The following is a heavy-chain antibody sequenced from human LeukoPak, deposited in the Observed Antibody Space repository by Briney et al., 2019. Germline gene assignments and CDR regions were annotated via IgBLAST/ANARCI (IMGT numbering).Heavy chain of an antibody. V-gene: IGHV3-48*03. D-gene: IGHD3-16*02. CDR1: GFTFSTYE. Sequence: GGSLRLSCAASGFTFSTYEMNWVRQAPGKGLEWVSYISSSGTTIHYADSVKGRFTISRDNAKNSVYLQMNRLRVEDTAVYYCARVRYQTADYWGQGTLVTVSS. CDR3: ARVRYQTADY. CDR2: ISSSGTTI. J-gene: IGHJ4*02.